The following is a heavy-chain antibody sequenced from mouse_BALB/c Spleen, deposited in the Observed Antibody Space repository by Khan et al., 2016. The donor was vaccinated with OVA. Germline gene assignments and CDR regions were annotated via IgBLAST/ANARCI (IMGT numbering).Heavy chain of an antibody. D-gene: IGHD2-3*01. CDR1: GFNIKDTY. V-gene: IGHV14-3*02. J-gene: IGHJ1*01. CDR3: APPSYDPRNFDV. CDR2: IAPANGNT. Sequence: VQLKESGAELVKPGASVKLSCTASGFNIKDTYMHWVKQRPEQGLEWIGRIAPANGNTKYDPKFHGKATIKADKSSNTASLQTSSLPSEDTAVYYCAPPSYDPRNFDVWGAGTTVTVSS.